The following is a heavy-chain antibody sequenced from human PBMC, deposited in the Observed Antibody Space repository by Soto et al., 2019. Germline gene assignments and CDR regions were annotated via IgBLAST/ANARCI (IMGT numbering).Heavy chain of an antibody. V-gene: IGHV4-31*03. Sequence: QVQLQESGPGLVKPSQTLSLTCTVSGCSISSGGYYWSWIRQHPGKGLEWIGYIYYRGSTYYNPSLKRRVTISVDTSKNQFSLKLSSVTAADTAVYYCARSRYSYGYYLDYWGQGTLVTVSS. CDR3: ARSRYSYGYYLDY. D-gene: IGHD5-18*01. J-gene: IGHJ4*02. CDR1: GCSISSGGYY. CDR2: IYYRGST.